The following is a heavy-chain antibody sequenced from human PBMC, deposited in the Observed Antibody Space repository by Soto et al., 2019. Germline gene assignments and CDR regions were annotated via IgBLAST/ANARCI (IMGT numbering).Heavy chain of an antibody. V-gene: IGHV3-7*04. CDR2: IKPDGSEK. J-gene: IGHJ3*02. CDR1: GFTFSSYW. Sequence: GGSLRLSCTAPGFTFSSYWMSWVRQAPGKGLEWVANIKPDGSEKFYVDSLKGRFALSRDNTKNSLYLQMNSLRTEDTAVYYCARGDYYDVSGPFSDAFDIWGQGTMVTVSS. CDR3: ARGDYYDVSGPFSDAFDI. D-gene: IGHD3-22*01.